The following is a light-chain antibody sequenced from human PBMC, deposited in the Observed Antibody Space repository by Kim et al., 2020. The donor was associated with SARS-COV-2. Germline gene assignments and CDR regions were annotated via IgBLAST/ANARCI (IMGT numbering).Light chain of an antibody. Sequence: QSALTQPASVSGSPGQSITISCTGTNNDVGGCDYVAWYQQHPGKAPKLMICDVSKRPSGVSDRFSASKSGNTASLTISGLQAEDEADYYCSSCTSSNTYFFGTGTKVTVL. CDR1: NNDVGGCDY. CDR2: DVS. CDR3: SSCTSSNTYF. V-gene: IGLV2-14*01. J-gene: IGLJ1*01.